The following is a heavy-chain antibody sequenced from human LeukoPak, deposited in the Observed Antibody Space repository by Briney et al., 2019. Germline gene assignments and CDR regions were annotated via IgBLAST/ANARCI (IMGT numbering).Heavy chain of an antibody. CDR3: AKAYYDSSGYSYYFDY. J-gene: IGHJ4*02. D-gene: IGHD3-22*01. Sequence: PGGSLRLSCVASGFSFSTNWMSWVRQAPGKGLEWVAMIKPYGGEIHYVDSVKGRFVISRDNAKNSLYLQMNSLRAEDTAVYYCAKAYYDSSGYSYYFDYWGQGTLVTVSS. CDR1: GFSFSTNW. CDR2: IKPYGGEI. V-gene: IGHV3-7*01.